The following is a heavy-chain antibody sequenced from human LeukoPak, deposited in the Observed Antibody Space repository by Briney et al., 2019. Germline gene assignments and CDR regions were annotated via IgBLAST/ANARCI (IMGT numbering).Heavy chain of an antibody. CDR1: GFTFSDYS. Sequence: GGSLRLSCAASGFTFSDYSMNWVRQAPGKGLEWVSYIYGSGDTIYYADSVKGRFTISRDNVKNSLDLQMNSLRDEDTAVYYCSRRFDCWGQGTLVTVSS. V-gene: IGHV3-48*02. CDR3: SRRFDC. J-gene: IGHJ4*02. CDR2: IYGSGDTI.